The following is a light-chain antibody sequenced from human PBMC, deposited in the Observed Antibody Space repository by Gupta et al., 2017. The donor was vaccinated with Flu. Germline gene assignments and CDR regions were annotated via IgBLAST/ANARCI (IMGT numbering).Light chain of an antibody. CDR2: EVS. V-gene: IGLV2-14*01. J-gene: IGLJ1*01. Sequence: QSALPQPASVSGSPGQSITISCTGTSSDVGGYNYVSWYQQHPGKAPKLMIYEVSKRPSGFSNRFSGSKSGNTSSLTISGRQAEDEADYYCSSYTSISAYVFGTGTKVTVL. CDR3: SSYTSISAYV. CDR1: SSDVGGYNY.